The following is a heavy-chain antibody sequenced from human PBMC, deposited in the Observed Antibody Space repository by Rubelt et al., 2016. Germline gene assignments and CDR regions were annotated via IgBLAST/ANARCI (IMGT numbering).Heavy chain of an antibody. V-gene: IGHV4-59*01. Sequence: QVQLQESGPGLVKPSETLSLTCTVSGGPMNTYSWTWVRQAPGRGPEWIGYVHYNGKTDYKPSLKNRVTMSIETYKSQFSLRLTSVTAAATAVYYCARAVGPSTGFDHWGQGILVTVAS. CDR2: VHYNGKT. CDR3: ARAVGPSTGFDH. J-gene: IGHJ4*02. CDR1: GGPMNTYS. D-gene: IGHD4-23*01.